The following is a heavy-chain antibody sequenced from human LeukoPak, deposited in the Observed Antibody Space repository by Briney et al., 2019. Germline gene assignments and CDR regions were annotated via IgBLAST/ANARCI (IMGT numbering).Heavy chain of an antibody. CDR1: GGSFSGYY. CDR3: ARDERGFGELYDY. Sequence: SETLSLTCAVYGGSFSGYYWSWIRQPPGKGLEWIGEINHSGSTYYNPSLKSRVTISVDTSKNQFSLKLSSVTAADTAVYFCARDERGFGELYDYWGQGTLVTVSS. J-gene: IGHJ4*02. D-gene: IGHD3-10*01. V-gene: IGHV4-34*01. CDR2: INHSGST.